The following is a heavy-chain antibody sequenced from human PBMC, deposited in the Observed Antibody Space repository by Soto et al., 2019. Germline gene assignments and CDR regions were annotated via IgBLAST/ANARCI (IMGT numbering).Heavy chain of an antibody. CDR3: AKRALGFSYYFDY. V-gene: IGHV3-23*01. D-gene: IGHD3-16*01. CDR2: ISGSGDSI. CDR1: GFTFSSYA. Sequence: PGGSLRLCCAASGFTFSSYAMSWVRQAPGKGLEWVSAISGSGDSIYYADSVKGRFTISRDNSQNTLYLQMNSLRAEDTAVYYCAKRALGFSYYFDYWGQGTLVTVSS. J-gene: IGHJ4*02.